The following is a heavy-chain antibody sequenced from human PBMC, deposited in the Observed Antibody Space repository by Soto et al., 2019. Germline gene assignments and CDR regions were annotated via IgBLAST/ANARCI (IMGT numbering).Heavy chain of an antibody. V-gene: IGHV3-48*02. CDR2: ISSSSSII. CDR1: GFTFSSYS. J-gene: IGHJ6*02. Sequence: GSLRLSCAASGFTFSSYSMNWVRQAPGKGLEWVSYISSSSSIIYYADSVKGRFTISRDDAKNSLFLQMNSLRDEDTAVYYCARDPQGYCSSTSCYRHYYYGMDVWGQGTTVTVSS. CDR3: ARDPQGYCSSTSCYRHYYYGMDV. D-gene: IGHD2-2*01.